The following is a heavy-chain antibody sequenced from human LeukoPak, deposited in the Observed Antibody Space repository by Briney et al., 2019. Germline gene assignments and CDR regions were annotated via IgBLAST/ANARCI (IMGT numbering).Heavy chain of an antibody. J-gene: IGHJ6*03. CDR2: IYYSGST. Sequence: SGTLSLTCTVSGGSISSYYWSWIRQPPGKGLEWIGYIYYSGSTNYNPSLKSRVTISVDTSKNQFSLKLSSVTAADTAVYYCARVGHTAEYYYYYYMDVWGKGTTVTISS. CDR1: GGSISSYY. V-gene: IGHV4-59*01. CDR3: ARVGHTAEYYYYYYMDV. D-gene: IGHD5-18*01.